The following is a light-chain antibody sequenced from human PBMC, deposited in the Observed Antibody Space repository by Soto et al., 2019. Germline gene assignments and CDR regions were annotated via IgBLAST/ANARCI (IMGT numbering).Light chain of an antibody. CDR3: QQRSNWPRT. CDR2: DAS. J-gene: IGKJ1*01. Sequence: EIVLTHSPATLSLSPGERATLSCRASQSVSSYLAWYQQKPGQAPRLLIYDASNRATGIPARFSGSGPGTDFTLTISSLEPEDFAVYYRQQRSNWPRTFGQGTKVDIK. V-gene: IGKV3-11*01. CDR1: QSVSSY.